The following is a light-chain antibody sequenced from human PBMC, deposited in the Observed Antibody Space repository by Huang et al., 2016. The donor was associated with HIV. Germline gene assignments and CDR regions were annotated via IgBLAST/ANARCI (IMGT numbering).Light chain of an antibody. V-gene: IGKV3-11*01. Sequence: EIVLTQSPATLSLSPGERVALSCRASQNITNDLSWYQKRTGPAPRLLISNASNRATVIPARFSGSGSGTDFTLTISSLEPEDFVVYFCQQRTNWPPGYTFGQGTKL. CDR1: QNITND. CDR3: QQRTNWPPGYT. CDR2: NAS. J-gene: IGKJ2*01.